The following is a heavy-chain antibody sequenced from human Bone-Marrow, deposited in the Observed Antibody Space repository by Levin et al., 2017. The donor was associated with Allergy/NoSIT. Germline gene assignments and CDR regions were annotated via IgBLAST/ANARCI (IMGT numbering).Heavy chain of an antibody. J-gene: IGHJ4*02. V-gene: IGHV3-74*01. CDR2: ISGDGTRT. CDR1: GFTLSSHW. Sequence: GESLKISCAASGFTLSSHWMHWVRQAPGKGLVWVSRISGDGTRTSYADSVRGRFTISRDNAKNTLYLQINSLRVEDTAVYFCTRRTREVWFGDDDYFDHWGQGILVSVSS. CDR3: TRRTREVWFGDDDYFDH. D-gene: IGHD3-10*01.